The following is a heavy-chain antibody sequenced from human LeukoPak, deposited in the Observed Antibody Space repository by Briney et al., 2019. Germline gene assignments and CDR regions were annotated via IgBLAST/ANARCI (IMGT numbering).Heavy chain of an antibody. CDR3: ARWTTVTNTFDY. D-gene: IGHD4-11*01. CDR1: GGSFSGYY. J-gene: IGHJ4*02. CDR2: INHSGST. V-gene: IGHV4-34*01. Sequence: PSETLSLTCAVSGGSFSGYYWSWIRQPPGKGLEWIGEINHSGSTNYNPSLKSRVTISVDTSKNQFSLKLSSVTAADTAVYYCARWTTVTNTFDYWGQGTLVPVSS.